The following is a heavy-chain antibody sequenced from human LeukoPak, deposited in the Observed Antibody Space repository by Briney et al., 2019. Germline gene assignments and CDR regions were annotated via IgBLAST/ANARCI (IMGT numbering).Heavy chain of an antibody. CDR1: GGSISSGGYS. CDR2: IYHSGST. V-gene: IGHV4-30-2*01. J-gene: IGHJ6*02. Sequence: PSETLSLTCAVSGGSISSGGYSWSWIRQPPGKGLEWIGYIYHSGSTKYNPSLKSRVTISVDTSKNQFSLKLSSVTAADTAVYYCAVRRATYYYYGMDVWGQGTTVTVSS. D-gene: IGHD1-26*01. CDR3: AVRRATYYYYGMDV.